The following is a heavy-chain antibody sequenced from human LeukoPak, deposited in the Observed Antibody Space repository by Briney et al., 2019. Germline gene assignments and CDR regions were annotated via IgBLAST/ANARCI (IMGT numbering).Heavy chain of an antibody. J-gene: IGHJ3*02. D-gene: IGHD3-22*01. CDR1: EFTVSSNY. CDR3: ARELDSSGRTDAFDI. V-gene: IGHV3-66*01. CDR2: IYSGGST. Sequence: GGSLRLSCAASEFTVSSNYMSWVRQAPGKGLEWVSVIYSGGSTYYADSVKGRFTISRDNSKNTLYLQMNSLRAEDTAVYYCARELDSSGRTDAFDIWGQGTMVTVSS.